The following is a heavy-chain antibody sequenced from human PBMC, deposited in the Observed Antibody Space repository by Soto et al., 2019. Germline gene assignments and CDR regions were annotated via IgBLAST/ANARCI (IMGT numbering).Heavy chain of an antibody. J-gene: IGHJ6*02. Sequence: SETLSLTCAVSGGSISSSNWWSWVRQPPGKGLEWIGEIYHSGSTNYNPSLKSRVTMSVDKSKNQFSLKLSSVTAADTAVYYCARGAYYYGSGSPLYYYYGMDVWGQGTTVTVSS. CDR2: IYHSGST. V-gene: IGHV4-4*02. D-gene: IGHD3-10*01. CDR3: ARGAYYYGSGSPLYYYYGMDV. CDR1: GGSISSSNW.